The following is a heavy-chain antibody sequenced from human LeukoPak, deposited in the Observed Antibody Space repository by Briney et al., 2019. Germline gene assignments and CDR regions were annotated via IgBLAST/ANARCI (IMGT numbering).Heavy chain of an antibody. V-gene: IGHV1-2*02. D-gene: IGHD6-6*01. CDR1: GYTFTGYY. Sequence: ASVKVSCKASGYTFTGYYMHWVRQAPGQGFEWMGWINPNSGGTNYAQKFQGRVTMTRDTSISTAYMELSRLRSDDTAVYYCALEFSSSSYYFDYWGQGTLVTVSS. CDR3: ALEFSSSSYYFDY. CDR2: INPNSGGT. J-gene: IGHJ4*02.